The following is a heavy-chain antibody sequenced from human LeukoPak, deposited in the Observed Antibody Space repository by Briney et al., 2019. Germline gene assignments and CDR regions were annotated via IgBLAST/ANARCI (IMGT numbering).Heavy chain of an antibody. CDR3: ASARGYFDSGTFRFYFDF. D-gene: IGHD3-22*01. CDR1: GYMLSKVS. Sequence: AASVKVSCKVSGYMLSKVSMHWVRQAPGKGFEWMGGFNPEDGELIHAQKFQGRVTMTGDTSTDTAYLELSSLRSDDTAFYFCASARGYFDSGTFRFYFDFWGQGTLVTVSS. J-gene: IGHJ4*02. CDR2: FNPEDGEL. V-gene: IGHV1-24*01.